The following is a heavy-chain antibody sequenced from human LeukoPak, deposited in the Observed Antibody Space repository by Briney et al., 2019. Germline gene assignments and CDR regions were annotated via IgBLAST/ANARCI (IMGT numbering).Heavy chain of an antibody. CDR2: IYYSAST. J-gene: IGHJ5*02. Sequence: SETLSLTCTVSGGSISSSSYYWGWIRQPPGKGLERIGSIYYSASTYYNPSLKSRVTISVDTSKNQFSLKLSSVTAADTAVYYCARRPAVPAMVTSWGQGTLVTVSS. CDR3: ARRPAVPAMVTS. D-gene: IGHD5-18*01. CDR1: GGSISSSSYY. V-gene: IGHV4-39*01.